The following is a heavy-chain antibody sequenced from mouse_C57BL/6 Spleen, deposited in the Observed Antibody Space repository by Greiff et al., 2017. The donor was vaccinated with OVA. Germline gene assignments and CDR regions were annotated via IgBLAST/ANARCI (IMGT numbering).Heavy chain of an antibody. CDR3: AREYYVITTVVRDAMDY. Sequence: VQLQQSGPELVKPGASVKISCKASGYSFTDYNMNWVKQSNGKSLEWIGVINPNYGTTSYNQKFKGKATLTVDQSSSTAYMQLNSLTSEDSAVYYCAREYYVITTVVRDAMDYWGQGTSVTGSS. J-gene: IGHJ4*01. V-gene: IGHV1-39*01. D-gene: IGHD1-1*01. CDR2: INPNYGTT. CDR1: GYSFTDYN.